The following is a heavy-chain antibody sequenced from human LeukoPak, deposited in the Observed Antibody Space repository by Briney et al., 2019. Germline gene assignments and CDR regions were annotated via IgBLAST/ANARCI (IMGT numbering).Heavy chain of an antibody. CDR2: INHSGST. D-gene: IGHD3-10*01. J-gene: IGHJ4*02. Sequence: SETLSLTCAVYGGSFSGYYWSWIRQPPGKGLEWIGEINHSGSTNYNPSLKSRITISVGTCKNQFSLKLSSVSAADTAVYYCARRPFGELSYVFDYWGQGTLVTVSS. V-gene: IGHV4-34*01. CDR3: ARRPFGELSYVFDY. CDR1: GGSFSGYY.